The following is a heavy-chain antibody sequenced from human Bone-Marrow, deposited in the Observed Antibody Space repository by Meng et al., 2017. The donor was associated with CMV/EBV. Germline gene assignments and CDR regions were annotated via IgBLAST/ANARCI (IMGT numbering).Heavy chain of an antibody. CDR1: GGSISSYY. J-gene: IGHJ5*02. D-gene: IGHD6-13*01. Sequence: LRLSCTVSGGSISSYYWSWIRQPPGKGLEWIGYIYYSGSTNYNPSLKSRVTISVDTSKNQFSLTLSSVTAADTAVYYCARGIAAADWGFGPWGQGTLVTVSS. V-gene: IGHV4-59*01. CDR2: IYYSGST. CDR3: ARGIAAADWGFGP.